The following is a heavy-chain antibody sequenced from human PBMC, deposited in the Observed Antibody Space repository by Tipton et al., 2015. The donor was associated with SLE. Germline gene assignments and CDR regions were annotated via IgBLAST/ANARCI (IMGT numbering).Heavy chain of an antibody. CDR2: VYYTGNT. CDR3: ARGGVGGYDYFDY. CDR1: GASISSSSYY. V-gene: IGHV4-39*07. D-gene: IGHD5-12*01. J-gene: IGHJ4*02. Sequence: TLSLTCTVSGASISSSSYYWGWIRQPPGKGLEWVGTVYYTGNTFYNPSLRSRVTISVDTSKNQFSLKLTSVTAADTAVYYCARGGVGGYDYFDYWGQGILVTVSS.